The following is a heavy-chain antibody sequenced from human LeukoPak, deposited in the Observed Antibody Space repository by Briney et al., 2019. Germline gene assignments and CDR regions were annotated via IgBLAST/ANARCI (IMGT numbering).Heavy chain of an antibody. V-gene: IGHV3-23*01. CDR1: GFTFNNYV. CDR3: AKYTTPYYFDY. CDR2: VSGRGSST. D-gene: IGHD1-1*01. J-gene: IGHJ4*02. Sequence: PGGSLRLSCEGSGFTFNNYVMNWARQAPGKGLEWVSGVSGRGSSTYYADSVKGRFTISRDNSQNTVYLQMKSLRAEDTAIYFCAKYTTPYYFDYWGQGILVTVSS.